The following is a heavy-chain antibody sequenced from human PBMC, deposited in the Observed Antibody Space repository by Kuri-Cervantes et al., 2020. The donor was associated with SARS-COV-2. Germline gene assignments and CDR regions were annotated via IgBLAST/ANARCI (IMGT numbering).Heavy chain of an antibody. V-gene: IGHV4-61*01. D-gene: IGHD7-27*01. J-gene: IGHJ4*02. CDR3: ARGNWGEVNY. Sequence: GSLRLSCTVSGGSVSSGSYYWSWIRQPPGKGLEWIGYFHYTGSTNYNPSLKSRVTISVDTSKNQFSLKLSSVTAADTAVYYCARGNWGEVNYWGQGTLVTVSS. CDR2: FHYTGST. CDR1: GGSVSSGSYY.